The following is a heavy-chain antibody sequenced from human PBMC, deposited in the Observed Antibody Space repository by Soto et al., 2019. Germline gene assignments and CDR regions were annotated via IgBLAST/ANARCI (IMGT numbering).Heavy chain of an antibody. J-gene: IGHJ4*02. CDR3: TRVGVFVPAAPYFFDS. CDR2: IRTKAYGGTT. Sequence: GGALRLSCTASGFTFGDYALSWFRQAPGKGLEWIGFIRTKAYGGTTEYAASVKGRFTLSRDDSKSVGYLQMNTLDTEDTAVYYCTRVGVFVPAAPYFFDSWGQGPLVTVSS. V-gene: IGHV3-49*03. D-gene: IGHD2-2*01. CDR1: GFTFGDYA.